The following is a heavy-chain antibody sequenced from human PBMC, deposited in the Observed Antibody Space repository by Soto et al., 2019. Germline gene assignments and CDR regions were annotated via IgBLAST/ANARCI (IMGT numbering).Heavy chain of an antibody. CDR2: IIPIFGTA. CDR3: ARVEDSDFWSGSSPVDV. V-gene: IGHV1-69*13. CDR1: GGTFSSYA. D-gene: IGHD3-3*01. J-gene: IGHJ6*02. Sequence: SVKVSCKASGGTFSSYAISWVRQAPGQGLEWMGGIIPIFGTANYAQKFQGRVTITADESTSTAYMELSSLRSEDTAVYYCARVEDSDFWSGSSPVDVWGQGTTVTVSS.